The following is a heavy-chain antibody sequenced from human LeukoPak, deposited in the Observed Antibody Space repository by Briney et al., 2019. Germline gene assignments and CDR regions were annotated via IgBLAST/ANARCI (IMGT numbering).Heavy chain of an antibody. Sequence: SETLSLTCTVSGGSISSSSYYWGWIRQPPGKGLEWIGSIYYSGSTYYNPSLKSRVTISVDTSKNQFSLKLSSVTAADTAVYYCARRDYYDILTGSPEAFDIWGQGTMVTVSS. CDR2: IYYSGST. V-gene: IGHV4-39*07. J-gene: IGHJ3*02. CDR1: GGSISSSSYY. CDR3: ARRDYYDILTGSPEAFDI. D-gene: IGHD3-9*01.